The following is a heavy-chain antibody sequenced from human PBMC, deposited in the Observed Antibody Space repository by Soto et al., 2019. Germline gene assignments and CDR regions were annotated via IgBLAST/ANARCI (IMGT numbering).Heavy chain of an antibody. D-gene: IGHD1-26*01. CDR3: ARAQGGGSYYVFLDY. Sequence: SSETLSLTCTVSGGSISSYYWSWIRQPPGKGLEWIGYIYYSGSTNYNPSLKSRVTISVDTSKNQFSLKLSSVTAADTAVYYCARAQGGGSYYVFLDYWGQGTLVTVSS. J-gene: IGHJ4*02. CDR1: GGSISSYY. CDR2: IYYSGST. V-gene: IGHV4-59*01.